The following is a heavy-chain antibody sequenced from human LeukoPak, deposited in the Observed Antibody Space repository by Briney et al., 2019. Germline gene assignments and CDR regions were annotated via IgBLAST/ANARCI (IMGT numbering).Heavy chain of an antibody. V-gene: IGHV3-30*02. J-gene: IGHJ4*02. CDR2: IRYDGSNK. Sequence: GGSLRLSCAASGFTFSSYGMHWVRQAPGKGLEWVAFIRYDGSNKYYADSVKGHFTISRDNSKNTLYLQMNSLRAEDTAVYYCAKSVGYYFGSGSYPYYFDYWGQGTLVTVSS. CDR3: AKSVGYYFGSGSYPYYFDY. D-gene: IGHD3-10*01. CDR1: GFTFSSYG.